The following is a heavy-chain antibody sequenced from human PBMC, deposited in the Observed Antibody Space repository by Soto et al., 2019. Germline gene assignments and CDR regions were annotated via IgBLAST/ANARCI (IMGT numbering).Heavy chain of an antibody. V-gene: IGHV1-69*13. CDR1: GGTFSSYA. Sequence: GASVKVPCKASGGTFSSYAISWVRQAPGQGLEWMGGIIPIFGTANYAQKFQGRVTITADESTSTAYMELSSLRSEDTAVYYCARVPAATRGGYYFDYWGQGTLVTVSS. J-gene: IGHJ4*02. CDR3: ARVPAATRGGYYFDY. CDR2: IIPIFGTA. D-gene: IGHD2-2*01.